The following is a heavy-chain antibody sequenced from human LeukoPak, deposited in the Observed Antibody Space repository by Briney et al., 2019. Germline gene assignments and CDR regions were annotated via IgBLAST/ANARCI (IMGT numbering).Heavy chain of an antibody. CDR1: GGSISSSSYY. J-gene: IGHJ4*02. V-gene: IGHV4-39*01. CDR2: IYYSGST. CDR3: ARPYSSSWYALPFY. D-gene: IGHD6-13*01. Sequence: SETLSLTCTVSGGSISSSSYYWGWIRQPPGKGLEWIGSIYYSGSTYYNPSLKSQVTISVDTSKNQFSLKLSSVTAADTAVYYCARPYSSSWYALPFYWGQGTLVTVSS.